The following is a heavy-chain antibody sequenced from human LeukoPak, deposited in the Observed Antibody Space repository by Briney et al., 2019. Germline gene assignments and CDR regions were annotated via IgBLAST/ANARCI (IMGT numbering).Heavy chain of an antibody. CDR2: INQGGSET. CDR1: GFTFSSYW. Sequence: GGSLRLSCAASGFTFSSYWMSWVRQAPGKGLEWVANINQGGSETYYVDSVKGRFTVSRDNAKNSLYLQMNSLRGEDTAVYYCARSSPTTYSYAFAIWGQGTVVTVSS. J-gene: IGHJ3*02. D-gene: IGHD2-15*01. V-gene: IGHV3-7*01. CDR3: ARSSPTTYSYAFAI.